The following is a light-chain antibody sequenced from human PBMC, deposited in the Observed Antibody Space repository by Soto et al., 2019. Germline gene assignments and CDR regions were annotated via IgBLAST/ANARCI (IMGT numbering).Light chain of an antibody. Sequence: DIQMTQSPSSLSASVGDRVTITCRASQSISSYLNWYQQTPGKAPKILIYAASSLQSGVPSRFSGSGSGTDFTLTISSLQPEDFETYYCQQFNNYPLTFGGGTRLEIK. CDR1: QSISSY. CDR3: QQFNNYPLT. CDR2: AAS. J-gene: IGKJ5*01. V-gene: IGKV1-39*01.